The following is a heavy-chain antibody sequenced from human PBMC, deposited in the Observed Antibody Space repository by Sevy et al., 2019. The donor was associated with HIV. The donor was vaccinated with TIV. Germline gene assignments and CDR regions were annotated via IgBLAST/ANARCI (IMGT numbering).Heavy chain of an antibody. J-gene: IGHJ4*02. Sequence: GGSLRLSCVASGFTFGTYGMDWVRQAPGKGLEWVAVIWYDENNKYYGDSVKGRFTISRDNSKNTLYLQMNSLRAEDTAVYYCARGSLYSSGWFQSLDYWGQGTLVTVSS. V-gene: IGHV3-33*01. D-gene: IGHD6-19*01. CDR2: IWYDENNK. CDR1: GFTFGTYG. CDR3: ARGSLYSSGWFQSLDY.